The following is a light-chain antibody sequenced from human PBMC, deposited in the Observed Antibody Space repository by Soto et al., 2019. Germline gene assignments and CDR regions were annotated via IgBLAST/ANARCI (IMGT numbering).Light chain of an antibody. V-gene: IGKV3-20*01. J-gene: IGKJ1*01. CDR2: GAS. CDR1: QTVSSNY. Sequence: EIVLTQSPGTLSWSPGERATLSCRASQTVSSNYLAWYQQIPGQAPRLLIYGASSRATGFPDRFSGSGSGTDFTLVISRLEPEDFAVYYCQQYGSSPRTFGQGTKVEIK. CDR3: QQYGSSPRT.